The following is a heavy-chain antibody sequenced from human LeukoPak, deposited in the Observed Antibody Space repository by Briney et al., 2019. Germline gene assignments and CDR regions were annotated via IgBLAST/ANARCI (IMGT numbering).Heavy chain of an antibody. CDR2: IYYSGST. CDR3: ARLGGATVTTHNFDY. D-gene: IGHD4-17*01. Sequence: SETLSLTCTVSGGSISSDDYYWSWIRQPPGKGLEWIGYIYYSGSTYYNPSLKSRVTISVDTSKNQFSLKLSSVTAADTAVYYCARLGGATVTTHNFDYWGQGTLVTVSS. J-gene: IGHJ4*02. V-gene: IGHV4-30-4*08. CDR1: GGSISSDDYY.